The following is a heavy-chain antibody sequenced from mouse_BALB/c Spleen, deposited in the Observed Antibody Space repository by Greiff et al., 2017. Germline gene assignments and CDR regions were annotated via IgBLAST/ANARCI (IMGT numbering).Heavy chain of an antibody. D-gene: IGHD1-2*01. V-gene: IGHV1S81*02. Sequence: QVQLQQPGAELVKPGASVKLSCKASGYTFTSYWMHWVKQRPGQGLEWIGEINPSNGRTNYNEKFKSKATLTVHKSSSAAYMQLSSLTSEDSAVYCGARERHYYGYGYWGQGTTLTVSA. CDR2: INPSNGRT. CDR1: GYTFTSYW. CDR3: ARERHYYGYGY. J-gene: IGHJ2*01.